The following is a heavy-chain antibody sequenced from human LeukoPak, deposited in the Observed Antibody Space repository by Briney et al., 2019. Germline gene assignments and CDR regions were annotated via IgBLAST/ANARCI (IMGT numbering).Heavy chain of an antibody. CDR2: IYHTGST. CDR1: GGSIKSFY. J-gene: IGHJ3*01. D-gene: IGHD4-11*01. Sequence: SQTLSLTCTVSGGSIKSFYWHWIRQPPGKEPQWVGYIYHTGSTNYNPSLESRLTISLDRPKNQVSLKLTSVTAADTAIYYCARVGGMTTVNNAAFDVWGQGTMVTVS. CDR3: ARVGGMTTVNNAAFDV. V-gene: IGHV4-59*01.